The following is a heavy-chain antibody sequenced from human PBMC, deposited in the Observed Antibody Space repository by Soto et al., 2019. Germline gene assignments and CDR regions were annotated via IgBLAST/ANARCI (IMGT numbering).Heavy chain of an antibody. D-gene: IGHD3-22*01. CDR1: GFTFSSYA. V-gene: IGHV3-30-3*01. J-gene: IGHJ4*02. CDR2: ISYDGSNK. Sequence: QVQLVESGGGVVQPGRSLRLSCAASGFTFSSYAMHWVRQAPGKGLEWVAVISYDGSNKYYADSVKGRFTISRDNSKNKLYLQMNSLRAEDTAVYYCARASDSYYYDSSGHDPDYWGQGTLVTVSS. CDR3: ARASDSYYYDSSGHDPDY.